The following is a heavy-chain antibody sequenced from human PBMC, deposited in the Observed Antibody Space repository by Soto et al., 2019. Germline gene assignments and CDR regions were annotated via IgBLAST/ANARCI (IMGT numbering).Heavy chain of an antibody. J-gene: IGHJ6*02. CDR1: GYTFTKYG. CDR3: ARARYCTSPSCYNHYDYGMDI. CDR2: IGVYNGKT. V-gene: IGHV1-18*04. D-gene: IGHD2-2*02. Sequence: QEQLVQSGGEVKKPGASVRVSCKASGYTFTKYGITWVRQAPGQGLEWMGWIGVYNGKTNYAGKRQGRGIMTADTSASTAYMERRSPRSDDTAVYYCARARYCTSPSCYNHYDYGMDIWGQGTT.